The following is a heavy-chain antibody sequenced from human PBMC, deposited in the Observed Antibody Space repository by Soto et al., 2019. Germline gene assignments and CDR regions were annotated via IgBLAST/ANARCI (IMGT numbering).Heavy chain of an antibody. V-gene: IGHV3-30*18. J-gene: IGHJ6*02. CDR2: ISYDGSNK. CDR3: AKGKAVPALNDYYGMDV. CDR1: GFTFSSYG. D-gene: IGHD2-21*02. Sequence: GGSLRLSCAASGFTFSSYGMHWVRQAPGKGLEWVAVISYDGSNKYYADSVKGRFTISRDNSKNTLNLKINSLRAEDTVVYYCAKGKAVPALNDYYGMDVWGQGTTVTVSS.